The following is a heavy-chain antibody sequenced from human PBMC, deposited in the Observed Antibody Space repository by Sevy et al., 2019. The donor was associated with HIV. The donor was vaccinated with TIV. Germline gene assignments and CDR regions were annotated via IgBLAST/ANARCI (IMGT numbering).Heavy chain of an antibody. Sequence: GGSLRLSCAASGFTFSTHAMHWVRQAPGKGLEWVAIISYDGNIEYYPDSVKGRFTISRDDSKNTLYLQMNSLRSEDTALYYCARDLGCGSTGYFPLFDNWGQGTLVTVSS. J-gene: IGHJ4*02. CDR2: ISYDGNIE. V-gene: IGHV3-30-3*01. CDR1: GFTFSTHA. CDR3: ARDLGCGSTGYFPLFDN. D-gene: IGHD3-22*01.